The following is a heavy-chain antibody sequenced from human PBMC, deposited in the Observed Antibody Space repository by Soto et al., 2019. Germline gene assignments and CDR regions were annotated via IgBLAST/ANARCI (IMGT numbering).Heavy chain of an antibody. Sequence: GGSLRLSCAASGFTFPSYNMNWVRQAPGKGLEWVSYISTSSGTIYYADSVKGRFTISRDNAKNSLYLQMNSLRAEDTAVYYCARWNSLGYYFDYWGQGTLVTVSS. J-gene: IGHJ4*02. CDR3: ARWNSLGYYFDY. CDR1: GFTFPSYN. V-gene: IGHV3-48*01. CDR2: ISTSSGTI. D-gene: IGHD1-1*01.